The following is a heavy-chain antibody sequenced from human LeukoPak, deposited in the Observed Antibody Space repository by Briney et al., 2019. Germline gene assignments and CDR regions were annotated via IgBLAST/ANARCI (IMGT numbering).Heavy chain of an antibody. V-gene: IGHV4-30-2*01. CDR3: ARVNSVTGYFDY. J-gene: IGHJ4*02. CDR2: IYHSGST. D-gene: IGHD4-17*01. Sequence: SETLSLTCTVSGGSISSGGYSWGWIRQPPGKGLEWIGYIYHSGSTYYNPSLKSRVTISVDRSKNQFSLKLSSVTAADTAVYYCARVNSVTGYFDYWGQGTLVTVSS. CDR1: GGSISSGGYS.